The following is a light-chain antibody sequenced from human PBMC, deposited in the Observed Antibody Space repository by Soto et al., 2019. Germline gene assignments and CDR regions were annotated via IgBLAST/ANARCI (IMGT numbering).Light chain of an antibody. CDR3: XXYXXXPRT. CDR2: GSS. V-gene: IGKV3-15*01. J-gene: IGKJ5*01. CDR1: QLFSSN. Sequence: EIVMTQSPATLSVSPAESVTLSGRASQLFSSNLAWYQRRPGKAPRLLIYGSSTRATGVPPRFSGSASGTEFTLTISSLQSEDFGVYXXXXYXXXPRTFGQGTRLEIK.